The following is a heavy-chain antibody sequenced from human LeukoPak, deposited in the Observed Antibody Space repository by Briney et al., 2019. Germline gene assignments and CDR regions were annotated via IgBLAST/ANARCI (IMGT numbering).Heavy chain of an antibody. CDR3: ARALWFGELGDDY. J-gene: IGHJ4*02. V-gene: IGHV4-4*07. D-gene: IGHD3-10*01. CDR2: IYTSGST. Sequence: SETLSLTCTVSGGSISSYYWSSIRQPAGKGLEWIGRIYTSGSTNYNPSLKSRVTISVDTSKNQFSLKLSSVTAADTAVYYCARALWFGELGDDYWGQGTLVTVSS. CDR1: GGSISSYY.